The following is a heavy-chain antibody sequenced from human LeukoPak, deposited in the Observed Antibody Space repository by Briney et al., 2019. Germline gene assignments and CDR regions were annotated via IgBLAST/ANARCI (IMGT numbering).Heavy chain of an antibody. J-gene: IGHJ6*03. Sequence: PSETLSLTCTVSGGSISSYYWSWIRQPPGKGLEWIGYIYYSGSTYNPSLRSRVTISVDTSKNQFSLKLSSVTAADTAVYYCARSSEGRYYYDSSGFSYYYYYMDVWGKGTTVTISS. D-gene: IGHD3-22*01. CDR1: GGSISSYY. V-gene: IGHV4-59*01. CDR2: IYYSGST. CDR3: ARSSEGRYYYDSSGFSYYYYYMDV.